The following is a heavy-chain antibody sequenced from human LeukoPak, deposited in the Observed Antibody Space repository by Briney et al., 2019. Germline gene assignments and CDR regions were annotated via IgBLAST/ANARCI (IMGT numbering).Heavy chain of an antibody. Sequence: GGSLRLSCAASGFTVSNYWMHWVRQAPGKGLVWVSRINSDGTTTTYADSVEGRFTIPRDNAKDTLYLQINSLRAEDTAVYYCARGHDFWNGYYTVDFDFGGQGALVTVSS. V-gene: IGHV3-74*01. CDR3: ARGHDFWNGYYTVDFDF. CDR1: GFTVSNYW. J-gene: IGHJ4*02. D-gene: IGHD3-3*01. CDR2: INSDGTTT.